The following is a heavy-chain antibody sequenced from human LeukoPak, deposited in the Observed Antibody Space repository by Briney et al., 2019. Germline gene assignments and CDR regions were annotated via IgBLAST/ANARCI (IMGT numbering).Heavy chain of an antibody. Sequence: GGSLRLSCAASGFTFSSYWMHWVRQAPGKGLVGVSRSNSDGRSTSYADSVKGRFTISRDNAKNTLYLQMNSLRAEDTAVYYCARGSGPIVVVPAANDYWGQGTLVTVSS. J-gene: IGHJ4*02. CDR1: GFTFSSYW. CDR2: SNSDGRST. CDR3: ARGSGPIVVVPAANDY. V-gene: IGHV3-74*01. D-gene: IGHD2-2*01.